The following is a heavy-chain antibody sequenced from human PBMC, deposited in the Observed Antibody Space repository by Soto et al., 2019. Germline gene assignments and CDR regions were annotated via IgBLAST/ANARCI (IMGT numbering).Heavy chain of an antibody. CDR1: GGSISSGGYY. D-gene: IGHD5-18*01. V-gene: IGHV4-31*03. CDR2: IYYSGST. CDR3: ARDGYSYGRIGVSYYGMDV. Sequence: PSETLSLTCTVSGGSISSGGYYWSWIRQHPGKGLEWIGYIYYSGSTYYNPSLKSRVTISVDTSKNQFSLKLSSVTAADTAVYYCARDGYSYGRIGVSYYGMDVWGHGTTVTVSS. J-gene: IGHJ6*02.